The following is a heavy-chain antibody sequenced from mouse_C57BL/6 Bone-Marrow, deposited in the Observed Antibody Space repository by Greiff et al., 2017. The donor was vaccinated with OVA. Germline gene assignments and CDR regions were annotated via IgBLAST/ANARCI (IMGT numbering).Heavy chain of an antibody. D-gene: IGHD3-2*02. CDR3: ARQGSSGYYFDY. V-gene: IGHV5-12*01. CDR2: ISNGGGST. J-gene: IGHJ2*01. Sequence: EVKLVESGGGLVQPGGSLKLSCAASGFTFSDYYMYWVRQTPEKRLEWVAYISNGGGSTYYTDNVKGRFTISRDNAKNTLYLQMSRLKSEDTAIYYCARQGSSGYYFDYWGQGTTLTVSS. CDR1: GFTFSDYY.